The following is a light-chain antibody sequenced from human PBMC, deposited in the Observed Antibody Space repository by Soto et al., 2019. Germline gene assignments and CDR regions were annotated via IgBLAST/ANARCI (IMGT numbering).Light chain of an antibody. CDR3: QSYDSSLSGLHVV. CDR1: SSNIGAGYD. J-gene: IGLJ2*01. V-gene: IGLV1-40*01. Sequence: QSVLTQPPSVSGAPGQRVTISCTGSSSNIGAGYDVHWYQQLPGTAPKLLIYGNSNRPSGVPDRFSGSKSGTSASLAITGLQAEYEADYYCQSYDSSLSGLHVVFGGGTKLTVL. CDR2: GNS.